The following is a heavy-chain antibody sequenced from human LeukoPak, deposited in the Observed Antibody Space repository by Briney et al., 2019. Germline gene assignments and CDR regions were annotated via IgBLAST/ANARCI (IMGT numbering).Heavy chain of an antibody. CDR2: ISGSGGST. CDR3: AKDRDLWSGFDY. J-gene: IGHJ4*02. Sequence: PSETLSLTCTVSGGSISSGGYYWSWVRQAPGKGLEWVSAISGSGGSTYYADSVKGRFTISRDNSKNTLYLQMNSLRAEDTAVYYCAKDRDLWSGFDYWGQGTLVTVSS. D-gene: IGHD3-3*01. V-gene: IGHV3-23*01. CDR1: GGSISSGGYY.